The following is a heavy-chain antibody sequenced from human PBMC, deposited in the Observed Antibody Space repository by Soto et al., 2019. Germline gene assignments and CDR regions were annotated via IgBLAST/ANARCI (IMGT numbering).Heavy chain of an antibody. J-gene: IGHJ4*02. V-gene: IGHV3-23*01. CDR2: VSGSGVGT. CDR3: AKDCGGGSCYDH. CDR1: GFTFSSFA. Sequence: GGSLRLSCAASGFTFSSFAMSWVRQAPGKGLEWISGVSGSGVGTHYADSVKGRFTISRDNSKNALFLQMNSLRAEDTAVYYCAKDCGGGSCYDHWGQGNLVTVSS. D-gene: IGHD2-15*01.